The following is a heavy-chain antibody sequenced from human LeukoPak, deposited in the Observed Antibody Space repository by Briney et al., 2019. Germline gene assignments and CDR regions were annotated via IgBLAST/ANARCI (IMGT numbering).Heavy chain of an antibody. J-gene: IGHJ5*02. CDR1: VFTFDVYA. CDR3: AQSSMIFTIFGA. Sequence: GGSLRLSCAAPVFTFDVYAMHSGRQAPGKGLEWVSGISWNSGSIGYADSVKGRFTISRDNAKNSLYLQMNSLRAEDTALYYCAQSSMIFTIFGAWGQGTLVTVSS. V-gene: IGHV3-9*01. CDR2: ISWNSGSI. D-gene: IGHD3-3*01.